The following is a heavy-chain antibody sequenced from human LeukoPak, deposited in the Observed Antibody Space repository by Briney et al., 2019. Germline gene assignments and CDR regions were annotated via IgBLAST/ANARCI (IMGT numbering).Heavy chain of an antibody. J-gene: IGHJ5*02. Sequence: GASVTVSCTASGYTFTSYYMHWVRQAPGQGLEWMGIINPSGGSTSYAQKFQSRVTMTRDTSTSTVYMELSSLRSEDTAVYYCARDGDYGGNRAGFDPWGQGTLVTVSS. CDR1: GYTFTSYY. V-gene: IGHV1-46*01. CDR2: INPSGGST. CDR3: ARDGDYGGNRAGFDP. D-gene: IGHD4-23*01.